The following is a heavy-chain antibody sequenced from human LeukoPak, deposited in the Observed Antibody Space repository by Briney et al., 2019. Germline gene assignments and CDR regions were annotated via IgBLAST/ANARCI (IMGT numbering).Heavy chain of an antibody. V-gene: IGHV3-23*01. CDR2: ISGSGGST. Sequence: GGSLRLSCAASGFTFSSYAMSWVRQAPGKGLEWVSAISGSGGSTYYADSVKGRFTISRDNSKNTLYLQMNSLRAEDTAVYYCAKGGDYDFWSGYYNPLDYWGQGTLVTVSS. D-gene: IGHD3-3*01. CDR1: GFTFSSYA. CDR3: AKGGDYDFWSGYYNPLDY. J-gene: IGHJ4*02.